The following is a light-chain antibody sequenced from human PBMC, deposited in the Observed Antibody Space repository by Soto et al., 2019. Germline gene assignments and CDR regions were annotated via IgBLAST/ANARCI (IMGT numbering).Light chain of an antibody. V-gene: IGLV2-14*01. J-gene: IGLJ1*01. CDR2: EVS. CDR1: NSDIGSYNY. Sequence: QSALTQAASVSVSSDQSISISCSRTNSDIGSYNYVSWYLQHPGKAPRLIVFEVSNRPSGISDRFSGCKSGNTAYLTISGLQTEDEAVYDCSSFTSSYTLPYVFGTGTNVTV. CDR3: SSFTSSYTLPYV.